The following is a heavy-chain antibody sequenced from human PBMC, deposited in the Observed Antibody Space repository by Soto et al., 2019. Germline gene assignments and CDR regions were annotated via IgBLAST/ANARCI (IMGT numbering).Heavy chain of an antibody. CDR3: ARIHKWFGEWYYMDV. V-gene: IGHV3-21*01. CDR2: ISSRSSYI. CDR1: GFTFSSYS. J-gene: IGHJ6*03. Sequence: LRLSCAASGFTFSSYSMNWVRQAPGKGLEWVSSISSRSSYIYYADSVKGRFTISRDNAKNSLYLQMNSLRAEDTAVYYCARIHKWFGEWYYMDVWGKGTTVTVSS. D-gene: IGHD3-10*01.